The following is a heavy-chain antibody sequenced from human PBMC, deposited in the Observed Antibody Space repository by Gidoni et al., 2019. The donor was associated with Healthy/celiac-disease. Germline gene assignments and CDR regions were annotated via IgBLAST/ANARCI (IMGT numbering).Heavy chain of an antibody. CDR2: ISYDGSNK. Sequence: QVQLVESGGGVVQPGRSLRLSCAASGFTFSSYGLHWVRQAPGKGLECVAVISYDGSNKYYADSVKGRFTISRDNSKNTLYLQMNSLRAEDTAVYYCAKDSGYCSGGSCYGYFDYWGQGTLVTVSS. D-gene: IGHD2-15*01. CDR1: GFTFSSYG. J-gene: IGHJ4*02. V-gene: IGHV3-30*18. CDR3: AKDSGYCSGGSCYGYFDY.